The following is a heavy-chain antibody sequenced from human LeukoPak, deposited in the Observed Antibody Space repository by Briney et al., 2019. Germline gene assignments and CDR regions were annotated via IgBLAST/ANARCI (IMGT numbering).Heavy chain of an antibody. V-gene: IGHV4-34*01. Sequence: SETLSLTCAVYGGSFSGYYWSWIRQPPGKGLEWIGEINHSGSTNYNPSLKSRVTISVDTSKNQFSLKLSSVTAADTAVYYCARADYSSSWSHYYYYMDVWGKGTTVTVSS. J-gene: IGHJ6*03. CDR3: ARADYSSSWSHYYYYMDV. D-gene: IGHD6-13*01. CDR1: GGSFSGYY. CDR2: INHSGST.